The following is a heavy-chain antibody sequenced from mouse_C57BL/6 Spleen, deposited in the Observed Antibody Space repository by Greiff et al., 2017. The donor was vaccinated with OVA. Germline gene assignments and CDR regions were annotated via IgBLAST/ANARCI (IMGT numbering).Heavy chain of an antibody. CDR3: ARKNYGTGFAY. J-gene: IGHJ3*01. Sequence: QVQLQQPGAELVKPGASVKLSCKASGYTFTSYWMPWVKQRPGQGLEWIGEIDPSDSYTNYNQKFKGKATLTVDTSSSTAYMQLSSLTSEDSAVYYCARKNYGTGFAYWGQGTLVTVSA. D-gene: IGHD1-2*01. CDR2: IDPSDSYT. CDR1: GYTFTSYW. V-gene: IGHV1-50*01.